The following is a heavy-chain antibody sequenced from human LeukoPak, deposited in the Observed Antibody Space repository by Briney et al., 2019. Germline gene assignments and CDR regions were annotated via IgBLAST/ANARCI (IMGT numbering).Heavy chain of an antibody. CDR1: GFTFSSYE. V-gene: IGHV3-48*03. J-gene: IGHJ4*02. CDR3: ASTIVVVTAIRGFDY. Sequence: GGSLRLSCAASGFTFSSYEMNWVRQAPGKGLEWVSYISTSGSPIYYADSVKGRFTISRDNAKNSLYLQMNSLRAEDTAVYYCASTIVVVTAIRGFDYWGQGTLVTVSS. CDR2: ISTSGSPI. D-gene: IGHD2-21*02.